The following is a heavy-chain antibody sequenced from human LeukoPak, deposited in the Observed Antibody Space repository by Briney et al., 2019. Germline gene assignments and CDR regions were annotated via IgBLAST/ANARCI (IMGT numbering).Heavy chain of an antibody. Sequence: GGSLSLSCAASGFTFSSYAMSWVRQAPGKGLEGVSAISGSGGSTYYADSVKGRFTISRDNSKNTLYLQMNSLRAEDTAVYYCAKPLTRYFDYWGQGTLVTVSS. V-gene: IGHV3-23*01. D-gene: IGHD1-14*01. CDR2: ISGSGGST. CDR1: GFTFSSYA. J-gene: IGHJ4*02. CDR3: AKPLTRYFDY.